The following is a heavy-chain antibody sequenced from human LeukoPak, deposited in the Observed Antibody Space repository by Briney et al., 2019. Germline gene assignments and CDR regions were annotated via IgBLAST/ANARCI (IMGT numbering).Heavy chain of an antibody. CDR1: GGTFSSYA. J-gene: IGHJ4*02. CDR3: ARAKLSYGDYRDY. D-gene: IGHD4-17*01. Sequence: SVKVSCKASGGTFSSYAISWVRQAPGQGLEWMGRIIPILGIANYAQKFQGRVTITADKSTSTAYMELSSLRSEDTAVYYCARAKLSYGDYRDYWGQGTLVTVSS. CDR2: IIPILGIA. V-gene: IGHV1-69*04.